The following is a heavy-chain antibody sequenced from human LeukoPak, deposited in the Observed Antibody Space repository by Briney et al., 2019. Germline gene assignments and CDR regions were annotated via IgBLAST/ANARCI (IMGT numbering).Heavy chain of an antibody. J-gene: IGHJ4*02. CDR2: IYYTGST. D-gene: IGHD3-10*01. CDR1: GGSISSSDSY. CDR3: ARLPYYGSGTPIYFDY. Sequence: SETLSLTCSVSGGSISSSDSYWGWIRQPPRKGPEWIGSIYYTGSTYYNPSLKSRVTISLDTSKNQFSLKMRSVTAADTAVYYCARLPYYGSGTPIYFDYWGQGTLVTVSS. V-gene: IGHV4-39*07.